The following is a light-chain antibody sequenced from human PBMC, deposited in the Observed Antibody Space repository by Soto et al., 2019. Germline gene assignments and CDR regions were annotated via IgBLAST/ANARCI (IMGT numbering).Light chain of an antibody. CDR2: DVS. Sequence: QSALTQPASVSGSPGQSITISCTGTSSDVGYYYYVSWYQHHPGKAPKLIIYDVSNRPSGSSNRFSGSKSGNTASLTISGLQAEDEADYYCSSYTNSGTVVFGGGTKLTVL. J-gene: IGLJ3*02. V-gene: IGLV2-14*03. CDR3: SSYTNSGTVV. CDR1: SSDVGYYYY.